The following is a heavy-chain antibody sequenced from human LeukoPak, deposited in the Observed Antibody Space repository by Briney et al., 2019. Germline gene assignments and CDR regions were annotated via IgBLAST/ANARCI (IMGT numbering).Heavy chain of an antibody. CDR1: GFTFSSYS. V-gene: IGHV3-48*02. J-gene: IGHJ4*02. Sequence: GGSLRLSCAVSGFTFSSYSMDWVRQAPGQGLEWVAYIGSSSSTINYADSVKGRFTISRDNVKNSLYLQMNSLRDEDTAVYYCARDSMANLPYFFHYWGQGTLVTVSS. D-gene: IGHD2/OR15-2a*01. CDR2: IGSSSSTI. CDR3: ARDSMANLPYFFHY.